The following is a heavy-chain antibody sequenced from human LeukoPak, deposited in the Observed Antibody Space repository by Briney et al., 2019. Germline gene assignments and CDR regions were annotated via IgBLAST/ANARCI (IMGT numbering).Heavy chain of an antibody. CDR3: AKDRRVRGANFDY. V-gene: IGHV3-30*02. Sequence: GGSLRLSCAASGFTFSDYGMHWVRQAPGKGLEWVTLIWYDGSKKWYADSVKGRSTISRDNSKNTLYLQMNSLRAEDTAVYYCAKDRRVRGANFDYWGQGTLVTVSS. CDR1: GFTFSDYG. CDR2: IWYDGSKK. D-gene: IGHD3-10*01. J-gene: IGHJ4*02.